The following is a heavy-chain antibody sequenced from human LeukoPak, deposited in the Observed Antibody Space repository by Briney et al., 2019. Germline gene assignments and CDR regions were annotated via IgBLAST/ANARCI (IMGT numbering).Heavy chain of an antibody. V-gene: IGHV3-53*01. J-gene: IGHJ3*02. D-gene: IGHD3-16*01. CDR3: ASLRVPTPGGEVFNI. CDR1: GFTVSSNY. CDR2: IYSGGST. Sequence: GGSLRLSCAASGFTVSSNYMSWVRQAPGKELEWVSVIYSGGSTYYADSVKGRFTISRDNSKNTVYLQMSSLRADDTAVYYCASLRVPTPGGEVFNIWAKGAMAPV.